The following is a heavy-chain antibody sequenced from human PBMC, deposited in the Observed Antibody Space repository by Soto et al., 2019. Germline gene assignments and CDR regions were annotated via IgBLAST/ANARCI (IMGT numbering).Heavy chain of an antibody. CDR3: AGQLVVPAARWVSPPQESADNWFDP. V-gene: IGHV4-34*01. D-gene: IGHD2-2*01. J-gene: IGHJ5*02. Sequence: SETLSLTCAVYGGSFSGYYWSWIRQPPGKGLEWIGEINHSGSTNYNPSLKSRVTISVDTSKNQFSLKLSSVTAADTAVYYCAGQLVVPAARWVSPPQESADNWFDPWGQGTLVTVSS. CDR1: GGSFSGYY. CDR2: INHSGST.